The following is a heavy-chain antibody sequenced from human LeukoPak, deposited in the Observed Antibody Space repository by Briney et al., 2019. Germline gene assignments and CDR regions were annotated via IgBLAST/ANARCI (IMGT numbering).Heavy chain of an antibody. D-gene: IGHD1-1*01. CDR1: GFTFTNYY. Sequence: GGSLRLSCAASGFTFTNYYMTWVRQAPGKGLEWVANINKDGSKGSYVASVRGRFTISRDNAKKSLYLQMDNLSAEDTATYYCARENWSQDYWGQGTRVTVSS. V-gene: IGHV3-7*01. J-gene: IGHJ4*02. CDR3: ARENWSQDY. CDR2: INKDGSKG.